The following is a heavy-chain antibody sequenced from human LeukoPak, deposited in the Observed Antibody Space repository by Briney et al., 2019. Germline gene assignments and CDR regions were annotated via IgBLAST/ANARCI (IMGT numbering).Heavy chain of an antibody. V-gene: IGHV3-11*06. CDR3: AIQGRVYSSSWYP. D-gene: IGHD6-13*01. J-gene: IGHJ5*02. CDR1: GFTFSDYY. CDR2: ISSSSSYI. Sequence: GGSLRLSCAASGFTFSDYYMSWIRQAPGKGLEWVSSISSSSSYIYYADSVKGRFTISRDNAKNSLYLQMNSLRAEDTAVYYCAIQGRVYSSSWYPWGQGTLVTVSS.